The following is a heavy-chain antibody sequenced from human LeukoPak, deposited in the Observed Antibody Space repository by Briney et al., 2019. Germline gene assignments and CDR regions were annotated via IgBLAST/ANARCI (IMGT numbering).Heavy chain of an antibody. J-gene: IGHJ3*02. CDR1: GGSFSGYY. D-gene: IGHD3-9*01. CDR2: INHSGST. V-gene: IGHV4-34*01. CDR3: ARESLTADDAFDI. Sequence: SETLSLTCAVYGGSFSGYYWSWIRQPPGKGLEWIGEINHSGSTNYNPSLKSRVTISVDTSKNQFSLKLSSVTAVDTAVYYCARESLTADDAFDIWGQGTMVTVSS.